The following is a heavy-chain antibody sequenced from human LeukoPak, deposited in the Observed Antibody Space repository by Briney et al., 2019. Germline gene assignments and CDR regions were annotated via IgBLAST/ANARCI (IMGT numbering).Heavy chain of an antibody. D-gene: IGHD3-10*01. CDR1: GGSISSGDYY. CDR2: TFYSGSA. Sequence: SQTLSLTCTVSGGSISSGDYYWNCISQHPEKSREWIEYTFYSGSADYHPSLKSRVTISVDTSKNQFSLKLSSVTAADTAVYYCARGSTLIRGFGYRGQGTLVTVSS. V-gene: IGHV4-31*03. CDR3: ARGSTLIRGFGY. J-gene: IGHJ4*02.